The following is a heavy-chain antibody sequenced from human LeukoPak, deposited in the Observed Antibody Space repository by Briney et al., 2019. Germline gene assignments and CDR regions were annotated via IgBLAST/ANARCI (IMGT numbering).Heavy chain of an antibody. CDR2: IYYSGST. D-gene: IGHD3-3*01. V-gene: IGHV4-59*08. CDR3: ARHPALTYYDFWSGADNWFDP. Sequence: SETLSLTCTVSGGSISSYYWSWIRQPPGKGLEWIGYIYYSGSTNYNPSLKSRVTISVDTSKNQFSLKLSSVTAADTAVYYCARHPALTYYDFWSGADNWFDPWGQETLVTVSS. CDR1: GGSISSYY. J-gene: IGHJ5*02.